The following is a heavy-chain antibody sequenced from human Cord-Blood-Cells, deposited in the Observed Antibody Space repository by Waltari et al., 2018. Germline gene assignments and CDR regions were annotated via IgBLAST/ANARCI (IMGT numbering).Heavy chain of an antibody. CDR1: GYTLTELS. CDR2: FDPEDGET. V-gene: IGHV1-24*01. D-gene: IGHD3-22*01. J-gene: IGHJ4*02. Sequence: QVQLVQSGAEVKKPAASVKVSCKVSGYTLTELSMHCAPQAPGKGLEWMGGFDPEDGETIYAQKFQGRVTMTEDTSTDTAYMELSSLRSEDTAVYYCATDALKKRDSSGYYYWGQGTLVTVSS. CDR3: ATDALKKRDSSGYYY.